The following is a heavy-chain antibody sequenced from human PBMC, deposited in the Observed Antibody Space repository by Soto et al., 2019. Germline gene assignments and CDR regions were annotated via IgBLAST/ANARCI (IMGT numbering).Heavy chain of an antibody. CDR1: GFTFDDYA. Sequence: GGSLRLSCAASGFTFDDYAMHWVRQAPGKGLEWVSGISWNSGSIGYADSVKGRFTISRDNAKNSLYLQMNSLRAEDTAVYYCAKVGQQLDYWGQGTLVTVSS. V-gene: IGHV3-9*01. D-gene: IGHD6-13*01. J-gene: IGHJ4*02. CDR3: AKVGQQLDY. CDR2: ISWNSGSI.